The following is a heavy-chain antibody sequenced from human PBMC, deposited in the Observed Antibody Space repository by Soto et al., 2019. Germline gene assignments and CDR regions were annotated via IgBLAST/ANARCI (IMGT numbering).Heavy chain of an antibody. CDR3: ARDRTIFGLDP. Sequence: QLQLQESGSGLVKPSQTLSLTCAVSGGSISSGGYSWSWIRQPPGKGLEWIGYIYHSGSTYYNPSRKSRVTISVDRSKNQFSLKLSSVTAADTAVYYCARDRTIFGLDPWGQGTLVTVSS. V-gene: IGHV4-30-2*01. D-gene: IGHD3-3*01. CDR2: IYHSGST. J-gene: IGHJ5*02. CDR1: GGSISSGGYS.